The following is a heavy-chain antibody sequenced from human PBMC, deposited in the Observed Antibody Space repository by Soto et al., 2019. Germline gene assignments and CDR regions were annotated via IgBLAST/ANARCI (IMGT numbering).Heavy chain of an antibody. J-gene: IGHJ4*02. CDR1: GDSVSSNTAS. CDR2: TYFRSKWYN. V-gene: IGHV6-1*01. CDR3: AKGDNLGPKTGYAFDS. Sequence: QTLSLTCVISGDSVSSNTASWNWIRQSPSRGLEWLGRTYFRSKWYNDYAVSVKSRIIISPDTSNNQFSLQLNSVTPEDTAVYFCAKGDNLGPKTGYAFDSWGQGIMVTVSS. D-gene: IGHD5-12*01.